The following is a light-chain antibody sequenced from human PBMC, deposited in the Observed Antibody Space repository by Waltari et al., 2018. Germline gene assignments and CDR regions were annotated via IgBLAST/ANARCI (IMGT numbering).Light chain of an antibody. J-gene: IGKJ1*01. V-gene: IGKV4-1*01. CDR1: HSVLYTANNKDY. CDR2: WAS. CDR3: QQYYDSPWT. Sequence: DTVMTQSPESLSVSRGETATISCKSSHSVLYTANNKDYCAWYQQKPGQPPKVLIYWASSREFGVPDRFSGSGSGTDFTLTINNLQAEDVAVYYCQQYYDSPWTFGQGTKVEIK.